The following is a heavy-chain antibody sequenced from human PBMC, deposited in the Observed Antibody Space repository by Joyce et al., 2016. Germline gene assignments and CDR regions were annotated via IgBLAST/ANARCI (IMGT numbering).Heavy chain of an antibody. CDR1: GFTFHDYA. CDR2: SSWNSGKE. J-gene: IGHJ4*02. CDR3: AKAYSSTWAPIDS. D-gene: IGHD6-13*01. V-gene: IGHV3-9*01. Sequence: EVQLVESGGGLVQLGRSLRLSCAASGFTFHDYAMQWVRQAPGRGIGWVAGSSWNSGKEGYAAAVRGRFTISRDNAKSSLYLQMNSLGPEDTALYFCAKAYSSTWAPIDSWGQGTLVTVSS.